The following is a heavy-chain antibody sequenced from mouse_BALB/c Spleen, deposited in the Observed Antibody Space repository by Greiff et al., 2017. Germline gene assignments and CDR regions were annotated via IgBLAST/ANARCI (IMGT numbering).Heavy chain of an antibody. D-gene: IGHD2-4*01. Sequence: VQRVESGPGLVAPSQSLSITCTVSGFSLTSYGVHWVRQPPGKGLEWLGVIWAGGSTNYNSALMSRLSISKDNSKSQVFLKMNSLQTDDTAMYYCARDIYYDYDFAYWGQGTLVTVSA. V-gene: IGHV2-9*02. CDR2: IWAGGST. J-gene: IGHJ3*01. CDR1: GFSLTSYG. CDR3: ARDIYYDYDFAY.